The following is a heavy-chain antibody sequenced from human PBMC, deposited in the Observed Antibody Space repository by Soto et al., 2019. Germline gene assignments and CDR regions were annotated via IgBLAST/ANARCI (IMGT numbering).Heavy chain of an antibody. Sequence: EVQLVESGGGLVQPGGSLRLSCAASGFTFSSYAMHWVRQAPGKGLEYVSAISSNGGSTYYANSVKGRFTISRDNSKNTLYLQMGSLRAEEMAVYYCARGGETYYDFWSGYGGLDYYMDVWGKGTTVTVSS. J-gene: IGHJ6*03. CDR3: ARGGETYYDFWSGYGGLDYYMDV. V-gene: IGHV3-64*01. D-gene: IGHD3-3*01. CDR2: ISSNGGST. CDR1: GFTFSSYA.